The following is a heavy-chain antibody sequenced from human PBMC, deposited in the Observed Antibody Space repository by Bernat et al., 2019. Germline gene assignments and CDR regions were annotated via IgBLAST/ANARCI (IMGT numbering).Heavy chain of an antibody. D-gene: IGHD3-22*01. CDR2: IHYSGST. CDR3: ARGRDSSGYYSAVDY. CDR1: GGSISSGDYY. Sequence: QVQLQESGPGLVKPSQTLSLTCTVSGGSISSGDYYWSWIRQPPGKGLECIGYIHYSGSTYYNPSLKSRVTISVDTSKNQFSLRLSSVTAADTAVYYCARGRDSSGYYSAVDYWGQGTLVTVSS. V-gene: IGHV4-30-4*01. J-gene: IGHJ4*02.